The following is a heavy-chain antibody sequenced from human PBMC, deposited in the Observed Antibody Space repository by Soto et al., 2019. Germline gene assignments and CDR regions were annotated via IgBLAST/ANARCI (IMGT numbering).Heavy chain of an antibody. V-gene: IGHV4-31*03. CDR2: IYYSGST. D-gene: IGHD1-1*01. CDR1: GGSISSGGYY. Sequence: QVQLQESGPGLVKPSQTLSLTCTVSGGSISSGGYYWSWIRQHPGKGLEWIGYIYYSGSTYYNPSLKSRVTISVDTSKNQFPLKLSSVTAADTAVYYCARGAIHNGTDAFDIWGQGTMVTVSS. CDR3: ARGAIHNGTDAFDI. J-gene: IGHJ3*02.